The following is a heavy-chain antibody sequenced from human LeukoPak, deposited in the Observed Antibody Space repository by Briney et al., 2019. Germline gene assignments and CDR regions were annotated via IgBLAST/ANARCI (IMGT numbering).Heavy chain of an antibody. V-gene: IGHV5-10-1*01. CDR1: GYSFTSYW. CDR3: ARVPLLWFGELKRAFDI. J-gene: IGHJ3*02. Sequence: GESLRISCKGSGYSFTSYWISWVRQMPGKGLEWMGRIGPSDSYTNYSPSFQGHVTISADKSISTAYLQWSSLKASDTAMYYCARVPLLWFGELKRAFDIWGQGTMVTVSS. D-gene: IGHD3-10*01. CDR2: IGPSDSYT.